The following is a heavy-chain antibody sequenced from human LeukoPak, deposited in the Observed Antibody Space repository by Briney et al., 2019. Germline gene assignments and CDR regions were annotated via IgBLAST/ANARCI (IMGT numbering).Heavy chain of an antibody. V-gene: IGHV3-21*01. CDR2: ISSSSSYI. Sequence: GGSLRLSCAASGFTFSSYSMNWVRQAPGKGLEWVSSISSSSSYIYYADSVKGRFTISRDNAKNSLYLQMNSLRAEDTAVYYCARDPYDFWSGSSYYYYYYYMDVWGKGTTVTVSS. J-gene: IGHJ6*03. CDR3: ARDPYDFWSGSSYYYYYYYMDV. CDR1: GFTFSSYS. D-gene: IGHD3-3*01.